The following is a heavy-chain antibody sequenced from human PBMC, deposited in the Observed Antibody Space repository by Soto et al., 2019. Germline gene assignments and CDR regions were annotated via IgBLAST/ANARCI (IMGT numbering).Heavy chain of an antibody. Sequence: QVQRVESGGGVVQPGRSLRLSCAASGFTFSSYAMHWVRQAPGKGLEWVAVISYDGSNKYYADSVKGRFTISRDNSKNTLYLQMNSLRAEDTAVYYCAREGDWGQGTLVTVSS. J-gene: IGHJ4*02. D-gene: IGHD3-16*01. CDR3: AREGD. CDR2: ISYDGSNK. V-gene: IGHV3-30-3*01. CDR1: GFTFSSYA.